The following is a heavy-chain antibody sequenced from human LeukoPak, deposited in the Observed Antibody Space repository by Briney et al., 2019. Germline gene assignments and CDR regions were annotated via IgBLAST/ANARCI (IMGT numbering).Heavy chain of an antibody. J-gene: IGHJ4*02. CDR2: IYTSGST. V-gene: IGHV4-61*02. CDR1: GGSISSGSYY. CDR3: AILIAAADIDY. Sequence: SETLSLTCTVSGGSISSGSYYWSWIRQPAGKGLEWIGRIYTSGSTNYNPSLKSRVTISVDTSKNQFSLKLSSVTAADTAVYYCAILIAAADIDYWGQGTLVTVSS. D-gene: IGHD6-13*01.